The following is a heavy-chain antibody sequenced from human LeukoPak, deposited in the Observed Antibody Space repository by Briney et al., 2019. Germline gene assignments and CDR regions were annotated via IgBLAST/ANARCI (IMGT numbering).Heavy chain of an antibody. CDR3: ARVSRSGYFDY. CDR2: IYSGGST. CDR1: GFTVSGNY. V-gene: IGHV3-66*02. Sequence: EGSLRLSCAASGFTVSGNYMSWVRQAPGKGLEWVSVIYSGGSTYYADSVKGRFTISRDNSKNTLYLQMNSLRAEDTAVYYCARVSRSGYFDYWGQGTLVTVSS. D-gene: IGHD5/OR15-5a*01. J-gene: IGHJ4*02.